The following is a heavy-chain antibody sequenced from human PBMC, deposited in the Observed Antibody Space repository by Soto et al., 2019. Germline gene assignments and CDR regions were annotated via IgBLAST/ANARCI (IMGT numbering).Heavy chain of an antibody. Sequence: EVQLLESGGGLVQPGGSLRLSCAASGFTFSSSAMSWVRQAPGKGLEWVSSISSSAARTYYPDSERGRFTISRDNSKNTLSKQMNSLRAEDTAVYYCAKTLGLVDPFDYWGQGTLVTVSS. CDR1: GFTFSSSA. CDR3: AKTLGLVDPFDY. V-gene: IGHV3-23*01. D-gene: IGHD2-8*02. CDR2: ISSSAART. J-gene: IGHJ4*02.